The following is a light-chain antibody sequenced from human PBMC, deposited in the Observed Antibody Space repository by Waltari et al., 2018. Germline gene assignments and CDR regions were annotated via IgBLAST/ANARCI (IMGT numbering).Light chain of an antibody. CDR1: PRVGSN. CDR3: QQYNDWPHT. V-gene: IGKV3-15*01. J-gene: IGKJ3*01. CDR2: GAS. Sequence: ETLLTQSPATLSVSPGDRATLSCRASPRVGSNIAWYQQRPGQPPRLLIYGASTRAIGVPDRFIGSGSGTQLTLTISSLQSEDFGIYYCQQYNDWPHTFGPGTRVDIK.